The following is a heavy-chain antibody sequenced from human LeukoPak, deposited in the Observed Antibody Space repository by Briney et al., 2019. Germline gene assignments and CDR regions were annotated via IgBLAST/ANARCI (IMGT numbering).Heavy chain of an antibody. J-gene: IGHJ4*02. V-gene: IGHV3-33*08. CDR1: GFTVSSNF. CDR3: ARDQPYYDILTGNLDY. CDR2: IWYDGSNK. Sequence: PGGSLRLSCAASGFTVSSNFMSWVRQAPGKGLEWVAVIWYDGSNKYYADSVKGRFTISRDNSKNTLYLQMNSLRAEDTAVYYCARDQPYYDILTGNLDYWGQGTLVTVSS. D-gene: IGHD3-9*01.